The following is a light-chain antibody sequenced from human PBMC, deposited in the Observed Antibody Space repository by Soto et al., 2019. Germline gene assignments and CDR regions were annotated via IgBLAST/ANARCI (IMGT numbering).Light chain of an antibody. V-gene: IGLV1-40*01. CDR2: GNS. J-gene: IGLJ1*01. CDR3: QSYDSSLSAYV. CDR1: SSNIGAGYD. Sequence: QLVLAQPPSVSGAPGQKVTISCTGSSSNIGAGYDLHWYQQLPGTAPKLLLYGNSNRPSGVPDRFSGSKSGTSASLAITGIQAEDEADYYCQSYDSSLSAYVFGTGTKLTVL.